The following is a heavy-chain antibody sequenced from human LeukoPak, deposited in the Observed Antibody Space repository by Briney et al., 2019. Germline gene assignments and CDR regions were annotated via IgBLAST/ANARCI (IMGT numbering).Heavy chain of an antibody. Sequence: GGSLRLSCAASGFTFSSYGMSWVRQAPGKGLEWVSAISGSGGSTYYADSVKGRFTISRDNSKNTLYLQMNSLRAEDTAVYYCARLIPQKWELPGKWFDPWGQGTLVTVSS. CDR3: ARLIPQKWELPGKWFDP. CDR1: GFTFSSYG. V-gene: IGHV3-23*01. D-gene: IGHD1-26*01. J-gene: IGHJ5*02. CDR2: ISGSGGST.